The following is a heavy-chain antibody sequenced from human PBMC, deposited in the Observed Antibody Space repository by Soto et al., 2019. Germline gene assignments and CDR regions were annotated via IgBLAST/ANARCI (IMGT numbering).Heavy chain of an antibody. V-gene: IGHV3-15*01. D-gene: IGHD3-3*01. CDR1: GFTFSNAW. Sequence: GGSLRLSCAASGFTFSNAWMSWVRQAPGKGLEWVGRIKSKTDGGTTDYAAPVKGRFPISRDDSKNTLYLQMNSLKTEDTAVYYCTTKFQYYDFWSGYYTDYWGQGTLVTVSS. CDR3: TTKFQYYDFWSGYYTDY. CDR2: IKSKTDGGTT. J-gene: IGHJ4*02.